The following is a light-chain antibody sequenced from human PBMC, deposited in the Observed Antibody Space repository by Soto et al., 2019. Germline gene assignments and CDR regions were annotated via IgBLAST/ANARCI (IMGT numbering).Light chain of an antibody. J-gene: IGKJ2*01. CDR1: QSVSSNF. CDR2: GAS. V-gene: IGKV3-20*01. Sequence: EIVLTHSPGTLSLSPGERATLSCRASQSVSSNFLAWYQQKLGQPPRLLIYGASSRATGIPDRFSGSGSGTDFTLTISRLEPVDFAVYYCQQYGSSAYTFGQGTKLEIK. CDR3: QQYGSSAYT.